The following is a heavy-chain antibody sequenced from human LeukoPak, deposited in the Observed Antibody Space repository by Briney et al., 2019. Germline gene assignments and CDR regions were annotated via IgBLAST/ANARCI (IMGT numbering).Heavy chain of an antibody. D-gene: IGHD2-21*02. CDR3: ARYARLPGPLMTAILDY. J-gene: IGHJ4*02. V-gene: IGHV3-21*01. Sequence: GGYLRLSCAASGFSFSSYSLNWLRQAPGKGLEWVSSISSSSSYIYYADSVKGRFTISRDSAKNSLYLQMNSLRAADTTVYYCARYARLPGPLMTAILDYWGQGTLVTVSS. CDR1: GFSFSSYS. CDR2: ISSSSSYI.